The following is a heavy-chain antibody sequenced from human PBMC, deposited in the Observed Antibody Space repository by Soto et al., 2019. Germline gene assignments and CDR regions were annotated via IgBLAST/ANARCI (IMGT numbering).Heavy chain of an antibody. CDR2: ISYDGNNK. CDR3: ARDGPHITIFGYGDH. Sequence: PLRLPSTAAGFTFSNHVMRRVRQEPGKGLEWVAHISYDGNNKYYADSVKGRFTISRDNFKNTLYLQMSSLRADDTAVYYCARDGPHITIFGYGDHWGQGNLVTVSS. J-gene: IGHJ4*02. V-gene: IGHV3-30-3*01. CDR1: GFTFSNHV. D-gene: IGHD3-3*01.